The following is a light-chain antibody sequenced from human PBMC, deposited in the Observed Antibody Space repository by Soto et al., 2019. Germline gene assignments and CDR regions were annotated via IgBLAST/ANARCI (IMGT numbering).Light chain of an antibody. J-gene: IGKJ4*01. Sequence: EIVLTQSPATLSLSPGERATLSCGASQRVSSSYLAWYQQKPGLAPRLLSYDASSRATGIPDRFSGSGSGTDFTLTISRLEPEDFAVYYCQQYGSSPLTFGGGTKVEIK. V-gene: IGKV3D-20*01. CDR3: QQYGSSPLT. CDR2: DAS. CDR1: QRVSSSY.